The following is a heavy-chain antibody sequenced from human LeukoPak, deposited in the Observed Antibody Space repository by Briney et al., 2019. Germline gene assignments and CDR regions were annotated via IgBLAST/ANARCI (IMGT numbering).Heavy chain of an antibody. Sequence: GGSLRLSCAASGLTFSTYWMSWVRQAPGKGPEWVANINEDGSEKYYVDSVKGRFTISRDNARNSLYVQMNSLRAEDTAVYYCARTSGDPLNYWGQGTLVTVSS. CDR3: ARTSGDPLNY. V-gene: IGHV3-7*01. J-gene: IGHJ4*02. CDR1: GLTFSTYW. D-gene: IGHD4-17*01. CDR2: INEDGSEK.